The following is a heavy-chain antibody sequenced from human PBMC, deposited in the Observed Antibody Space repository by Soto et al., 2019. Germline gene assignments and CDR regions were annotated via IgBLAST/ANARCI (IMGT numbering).Heavy chain of an antibody. CDR3: TTDPLYYDILTGYY. CDR2: IKSKTDGGTT. D-gene: IGHD3-9*01. J-gene: IGHJ4*02. Sequence: GGSLRLSCAASGFTFSNAWMNWVRQAPGKGLEWVGRIKSKTDGGTTDYAAPVKGRFTISRDDSKNTLYLQMNSLKTEDTAVYYCTTDPLYYDILTGYYWGQGTLVTVSS. CDR1: GFTFSNAW. V-gene: IGHV3-15*07.